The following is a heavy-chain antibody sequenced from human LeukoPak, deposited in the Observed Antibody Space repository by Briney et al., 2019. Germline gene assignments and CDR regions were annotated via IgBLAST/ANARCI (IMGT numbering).Heavy chain of an antibody. V-gene: IGHV4-4*07. D-gene: IGHD1-1*01. CDR3: AREQSEGNVGWFDP. CDR2: IYTSGST. Sequence: PSETLSLTCAVSGGSISTYYWNWIRQPAGKGLEWIGRIYTSGSTNYNPSLKSRVTMSVDTSKNQFSLKLSSVTAADTAVYYCAREQSEGNVGWFDPWGQGTLVTVSS. CDR1: GGSISTYY. J-gene: IGHJ5*02.